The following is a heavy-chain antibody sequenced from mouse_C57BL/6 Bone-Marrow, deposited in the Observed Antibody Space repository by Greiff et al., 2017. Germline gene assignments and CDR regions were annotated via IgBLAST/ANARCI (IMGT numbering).Heavy chain of an antibody. D-gene: IGHD1-1*02. J-gene: IGHJ4*01. V-gene: IGHV1-47*01. Sequence: QVQLQQSGAELVKPGASVKMSCKASGYTFTTYPIEWMKQNHGKSLEWIGNFHPYNDDTKYNEKFKGKATLTVEKSSSTVYLELSRLTSDDSAVYFCARARYYGGGPYAMYNWGEGNSVTASS. CDR1: GYTFTTYP. CDR2: FHPYNDDT. CDR3: ARARYYGGGPYAMYN.